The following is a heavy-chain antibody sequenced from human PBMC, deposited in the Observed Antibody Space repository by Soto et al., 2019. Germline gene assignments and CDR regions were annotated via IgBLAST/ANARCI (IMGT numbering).Heavy chain of an antibody. CDR2: ISAAGDP. Sequence: EVQLVESGGGLVQPGGSLRLSCAASGFTFRNYDMHWVRQGTGKGLEWVSGISAAGDPDYADSVEGRFTISRENAQNSFFLQMNSLRVGDTAVYYCARTDREFYGLDVWGQGTTVIVSS. D-gene: IGHD3-10*01. V-gene: IGHV3-13*05. J-gene: IGHJ6*02. CDR3: ARTDREFYGLDV. CDR1: GFTFRNYD.